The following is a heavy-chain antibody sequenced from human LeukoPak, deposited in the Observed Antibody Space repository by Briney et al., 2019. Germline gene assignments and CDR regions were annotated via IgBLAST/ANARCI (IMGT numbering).Heavy chain of an antibody. J-gene: IGHJ3*02. CDR2: IGPDGAFK. Sequence: PEGSLRLSCAASGFNFGSHTLHWVRQAPGRGLEYVSGIGPDGAFKYYAKSEEGRFTISRDNSKHTLYLQMGSLRPEDMAVYYCAREHFDIWGQGTVVTVSS. V-gene: IGHV3-64*01. CDR3: AREHFDI. CDR1: GFNFGSHT.